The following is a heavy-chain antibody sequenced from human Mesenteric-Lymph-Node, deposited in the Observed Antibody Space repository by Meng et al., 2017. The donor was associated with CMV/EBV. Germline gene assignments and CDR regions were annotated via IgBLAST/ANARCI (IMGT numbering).Heavy chain of an antibody. V-gene: IGHV3-30*02. D-gene: IGHD3-22*01. J-gene: IGHJ4*02. CDR2: IRYDGSNK. Sequence: GESLKISCAASGFTFSSYGMHWVRQAPGTGLEWVAFIRYDGSNKYYADSVKGRFTISRDNSKNTLYLQMNSLRAEDTAVYYCAKDFPEEYYYDSSGYYPLLDYWGQGTLVTVSS. CDR1: GFTFSSYG. CDR3: AKDFPEEYYYDSSGYYPLLDY.